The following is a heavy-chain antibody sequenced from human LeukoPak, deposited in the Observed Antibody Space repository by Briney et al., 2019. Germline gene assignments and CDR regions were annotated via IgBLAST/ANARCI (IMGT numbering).Heavy chain of an antibody. CDR2: IYYSGST. J-gene: IGHJ6*03. V-gene: IGHV4-39*07. CDR1: GGSISSSSYY. D-gene: IGHD6-13*01. CDR3: ARSGAAGTYYYYMDV. Sequence: SETLSLTCTVSGGSISSSSYYWGWIRQPPGKGLEWIGSIYYSGSTYYNPSLKSRVTISVDTSKNQFSLKLSSVTAADTAVYYCARSGAAGTYYYYMDVWGKGTTVTISS.